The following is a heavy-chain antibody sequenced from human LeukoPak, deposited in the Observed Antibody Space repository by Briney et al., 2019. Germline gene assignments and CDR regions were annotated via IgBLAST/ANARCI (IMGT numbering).Heavy chain of an antibody. Sequence: QTGGSLRLSCAASGFTFSSYGMHWVRQAPGKGLEWVAVISYDGSNKYYADSVKGRFTISRDNSKNTLYLQMNGLRAEDTAVYYCAKALAYDSSGYYLDYWGQGTLVTVSS. V-gene: IGHV3-30*18. CDR2: ISYDGSNK. CDR3: AKALAYDSSGYYLDY. J-gene: IGHJ4*02. D-gene: IGHD3-22*01. CDR1: GFTFSSYG.